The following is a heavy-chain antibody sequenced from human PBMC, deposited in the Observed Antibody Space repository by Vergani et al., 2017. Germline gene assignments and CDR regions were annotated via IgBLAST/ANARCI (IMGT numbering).Heavy chain of an antibody. V-gene: IGHV4-59*01. Sequence: QVQLQESGPGLVKPSETLSLTRTVPGGPISSYHWSWIRQPPGKGLEWIGYIYYSGSTNYNPSLKSRVTKSVDTSKNQFSLKLSSVTAADTAVYYCARRGSGWGLLFDPWGQGTLVTVSS. D-gene: IGHD6-19*01. J-gene: IGHJ5*02. CDR1: GGPISSYH. CDR3: ARRGSGWGLLFDP. CDR2: IYYSGST.